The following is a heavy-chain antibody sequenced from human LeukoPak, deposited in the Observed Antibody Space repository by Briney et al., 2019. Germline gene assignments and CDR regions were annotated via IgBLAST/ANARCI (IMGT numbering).Heavy chain of an antibody. CDR1: GFTFSSYA. J-gene: IGHJ4*02. Sequence: PGGSLRLSCAASGFTFSSYAMTWVRQAPGKGLEWVSAISGSGDITYYADSVRGRFTISRDNSKNTLFLQMDSLRAEDTAIYYCAKDRDYFDYWGQGTLVTVSA. V-gene: IGHV3-23*01. CDR3: AKDRDYFDY. CDR2: ISGSGDIT.